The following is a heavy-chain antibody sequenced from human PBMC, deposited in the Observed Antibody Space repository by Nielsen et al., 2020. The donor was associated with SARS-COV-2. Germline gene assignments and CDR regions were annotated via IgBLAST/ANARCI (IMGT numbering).Heavy chain of an antibody. CDR2: ISFSGSKT. D-gene: IGHD6-19*01. V-gene: IGHV3-11*05. CDR1: GFTFSDYY. J-gene: IGHJ4*02. Sequence: GESLKISCAASGFTFSDYYMNWIRQAPGKGLEWVSFISFSGSKTDYADSVRGRITIFRDNAKNSVSLQMNSLRPEDTAVYYCARGSTPAVAGDYWGQGTLVTVSS. CDR3: ARGSTPAVAGDY.